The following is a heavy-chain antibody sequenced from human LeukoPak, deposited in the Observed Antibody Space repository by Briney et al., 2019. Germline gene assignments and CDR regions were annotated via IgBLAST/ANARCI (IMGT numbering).Heavy chain of an antibody. CDR1: GFTFNYFW. J-gene: IGHJ4*02. CDR2: INNDGTAT. Sequence: GGSLRLSCAASGFTFNYFWMHWVPQVPGKGLVWVSGINNDGTATYYADSVKGRFTISRDNAKNTVYLQMNGLRAEDTAVYYCATVSEYWGQGTLVTLSS. CDR3: ATVSEY. V-gene: IGHV3-74*01.